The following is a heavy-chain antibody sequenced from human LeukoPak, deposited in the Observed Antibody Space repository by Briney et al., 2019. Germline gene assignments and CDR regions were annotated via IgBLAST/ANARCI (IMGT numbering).Heavy chain of an antibody. CDR1: GGSISSGGYS. V-gene: IGHV4-30-2*01. CDR2: IYHSGST. Sequence: SETLSLTCAVSGGSISSGGYSWSWIRQPPGKGLEWIGYIYHSGSTYYNPSLKSRVTISVDTSKNQFSLKLSSVTAADTAVYYCARGGRYYYDSSGYYYPYWGQGTLVTVSS. D-gene: IGHD3-22*01. CDR3: ARGGRYYYDSSGYYYPY. J-gene: IGHJ4*02.